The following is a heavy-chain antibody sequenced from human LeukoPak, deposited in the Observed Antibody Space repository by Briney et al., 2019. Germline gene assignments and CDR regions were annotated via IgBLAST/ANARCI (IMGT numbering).Heavy chain of an antibody. CDR1: GFTFSNHA. D-gene: IGHD5-18*01. V-gene: IGHV3-23*01. Sequence: GGSLRLSCAASGFTFSNHAMSWFRQAPGKGLEWVSAISPPGGTTYFADSVKGRFTISRDNSKNTLYLQMNSLRAGDTAIHYCAREYSYGYDDWFDPWGQGTLVTVSS. CDR3: AREYSYGYDDWFDP. J-gene: IGHJ5*02. CDR2: ISPPGGTT.